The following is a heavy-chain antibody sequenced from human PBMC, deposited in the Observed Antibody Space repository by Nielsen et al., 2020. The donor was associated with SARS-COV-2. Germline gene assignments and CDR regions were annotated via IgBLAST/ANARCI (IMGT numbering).Heavy chain of an antibody. CDR3: ARLIPGDVFDM. V-gene: IGHV1-46*01. D-gene: IGHD2-2*02. J-gene: IGHJ3*02. CDR2: INPRGGRT. CDR1: GYTFTSYY. Sequence: ASVKVSYKASGYTFTSYYLHWVRQAPGQGLEWMGVINPRGGRTTYAQRFQDRVTMTRDTSTSTVYMELSSLRSEDTAVYYCARLIPGDVFDMWGQGTMITVSS.